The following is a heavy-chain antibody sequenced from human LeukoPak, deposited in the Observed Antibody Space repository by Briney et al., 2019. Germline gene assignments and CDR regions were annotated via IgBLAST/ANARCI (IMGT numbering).Heavy chain of an antibody. CDR3: ARVQYQLLSPYYYYMDV. Sequence: SQTLSLTCTVSGGSISSGSYYWNWIRQPAGKGLEWIGRIYTSGSTNYNPSLKSRVTMSVDTSKNQFSLKLSSVTAADTAVYYCARVQYQLLSPYYYYMDVWGKGTTVTISS. D-gene: IGHD2-2*01. V-gene: IGHV4-61*02. CDR2: IYTSGST. J-gene: IGHJ6*03. CDR1: GGSISSGSYY.